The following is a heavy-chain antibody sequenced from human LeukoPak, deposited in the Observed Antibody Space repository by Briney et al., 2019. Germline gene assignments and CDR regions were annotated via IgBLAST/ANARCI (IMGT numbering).Heavy chain of an antibody. J-gene: IGHJ4*02. CDR2: ISGSGGST. CDR1: GFTFSSYA. Sequence: GGSLRLSCAASGFTFSSYAMSWVRQAPGKGLEWVSAISGSGGSTYYADSVKGRFTISRDNSRNTLSLQMNSLRAEDTAVYYCAKDSSSWQVVDRGQGTLVTVSS. CDR3: AKDSSSWQVVD. V-gene: IGHV3-23*01. D-gene: IGHD6-13*01.